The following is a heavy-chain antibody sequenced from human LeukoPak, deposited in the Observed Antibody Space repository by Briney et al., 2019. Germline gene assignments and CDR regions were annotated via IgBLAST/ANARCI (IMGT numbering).Heavy chain of an antibody. CDR2: ISYDGSNK. CDR3: AKGPYYDFWSGPPAFDY. D-gene: IGHD3-3*01. Sequence: GSLRLSCAASGFTFSSYGMHWVRQAPGKGLEWVAVISYDGSNKYYADSVKGRFTISRDNSKNTLYLQMNSLRAEDTAVYYCAKGPYYDFWSGPPAFDYWGQGTLVTVSS. J-gene: IGHJ4*02. CDR1: GFTFSSYG. V-gene: IGHV3-30*18.